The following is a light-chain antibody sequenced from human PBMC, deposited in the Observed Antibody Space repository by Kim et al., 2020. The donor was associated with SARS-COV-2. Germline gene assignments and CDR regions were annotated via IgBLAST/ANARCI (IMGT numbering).Light chain of an antibody. J-gene: IGKJ1*01. CDR1: QSISSSY. CDR2: GAS. Sequence: SPGERATLSCRARQSISSSYLAWYQQKPGQAPRLLIYGASSRATGIPDRFSGSGSGTDFTLTISRLESEDFAVYHCQQYSSSPRTFGQGTKVDIK. CDR3: QQYSSSPRT. V-gene: IGKV3-20*01.